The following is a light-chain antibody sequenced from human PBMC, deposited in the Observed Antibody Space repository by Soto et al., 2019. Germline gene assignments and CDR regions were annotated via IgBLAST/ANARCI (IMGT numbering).Light chain of an antibody. CDR3: SSYTTSGTPV. J-gene: IGLJ3*02. V-gene: IGLV2-14*01. CDR2: EVS. Sequence: QSVLTQPASVSGSPGQSITISCTGTSSDVGGYNYLSWYQQHPGKAPRVMIYEVSNRPSGVFNRFSGSKSGNTVSLPISGLQAEDEADYFCSSYTTSGTPVFGGGTKLTVL. CDR1: SSDVGGYNY.